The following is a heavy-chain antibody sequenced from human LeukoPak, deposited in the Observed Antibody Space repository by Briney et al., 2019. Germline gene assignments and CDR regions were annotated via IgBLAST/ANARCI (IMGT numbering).Heavy chain of an antibody. Sequence: GASVKVSCKASGYTFTSYGISWVRQAPGQGLEWMGRIIPILGIANYAQKFQGRVTITADKSTSTAYMELSSLRSEDTAVYYCATYYSSSEYYYYYGMDVWGQGTTVTVSS. V-gene: IGHV1-69*04. CDR1: GYTFTSYG. CDR2: IIPILGIA. D-gene: IGHD6-13*01. J-gene: IGHJ6*02. CDR3: ATYYSSSEYYYYYGMDV.